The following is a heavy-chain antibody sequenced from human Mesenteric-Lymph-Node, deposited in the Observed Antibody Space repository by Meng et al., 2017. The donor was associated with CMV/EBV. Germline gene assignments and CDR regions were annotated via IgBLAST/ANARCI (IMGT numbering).Heavy chain of an antibody. CDR3: ARHGYYGSGSYYRDHNWFDP. J-gene: IGHJ5*02. V-gene: IGHV5-51*01. CDR2: IFPGDSDT. CDR1: FTTYW. Sequence: FTTYWIGWVRQMPGKGLEWMGIIFPGDSDTRYSPSLQGQVTISADKSTSTAYLQWSSLKASDTAMYYCARHGYYGSGSYYRDHNWFDPWGQGTLVTVSS. D-gene: IGHD3-10*01.